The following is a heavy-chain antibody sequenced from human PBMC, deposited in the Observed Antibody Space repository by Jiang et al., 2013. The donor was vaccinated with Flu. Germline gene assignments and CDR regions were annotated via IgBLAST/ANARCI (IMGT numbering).Heavy chain of an antibody. CDR3: ARDTIYSYLP. CDR2: IKQDGNEK. V-gene: IGHV3-7*03. Sequence: SYEMNWVRQASREGGVEWVANIKQDGNEKYYVDSVKGRFTISRDNAKNSLYLQMNSLRAEDTAVYYCARDTIYSYLPWGQGTLVTVSS. J-gene: IGHJ4*02. D-gene: IGHD5-18*01. CDR1: SYE.